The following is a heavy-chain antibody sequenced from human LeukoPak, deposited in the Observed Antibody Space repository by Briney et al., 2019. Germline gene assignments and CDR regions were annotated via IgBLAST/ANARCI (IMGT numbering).Heavy chain of an antibody. CDR2: IGSSSTYI. J-gene: IGHJ4*02. CDR1: GFTFSSYS. V-gene: IGHV3-21*01. Sequence: GGSLRLFCAASGFTFSSYSMNWVRQAPGKGLEWVSSIGSSSTYIYYADSVKGRFTISRDNAKNSLYLQMNSLRAEDTAVYYCAASTKHTAMVDYWGQGTLVTVSS. D-gene: IGHD5-18*01. CDR3: AASTKHTAMVDY.